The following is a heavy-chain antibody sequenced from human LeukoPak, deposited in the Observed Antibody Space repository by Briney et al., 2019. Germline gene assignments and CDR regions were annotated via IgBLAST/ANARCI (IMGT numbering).Heavy chain of an antibody. V-gene: IGHV4-59*08. J-gene: IGHJ4*02. D-gene: IGHD3-22*01. Sequence: SETLSLTCTVSGGSISSYYWSWIRQPPGKGLEWIGYIYYSGTTNYNPSLKSRVTISVDTSKNQFSLKLSSVTAADTAVYYCARRVDSSGYYLTRAYYFDYWGQGTLVTVSS. CDR1: GGSISSYY. CDR3: ARRVDSSGYYLTRAYYFDY. CDR2: IYYSGTT.